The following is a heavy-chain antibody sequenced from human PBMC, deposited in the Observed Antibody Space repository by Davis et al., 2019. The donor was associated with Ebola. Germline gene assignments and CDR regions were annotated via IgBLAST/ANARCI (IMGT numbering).Heavy chain of an antibody. J-gene: IGHJ6*03. CDR2: TRNKASSYST. CDR3: TSDLLPWGTGYYYQSMDV. D-gene: IGHD7-27*01. V-gene: IGHV3-72*01. Sequence: GESLKISCVASGFTFSDHFMDWVRQAPGKGLEWVARTRNKASSYSTEYAASVKGRFTLSSYDSENMFYLQMNSLKTEDTAVYYCTSDLLPWGTGYYYQSMDVWGRGTTVTVSS. CDR1: GFTFSDHF.